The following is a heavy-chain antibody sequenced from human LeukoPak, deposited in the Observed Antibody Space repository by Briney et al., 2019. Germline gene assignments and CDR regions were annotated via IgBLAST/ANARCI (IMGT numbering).Heavy chain of an antibody. CDR2: TYYRSKWSN. CDR1: GDSVSSNSAA. D-gene: IGHD4-17*01. V-gene: IGHV6-1*01. CDR3: ARGSNDYRDYSFDY. Sequence: SQTLSLTCAISGDSVSSNSAAWNWIRQSPSRGLEWLGRTYYRSKWSNNYAVSVKSRITISSDTSKNQFALQLNSVTPEDTAVYYCARGSNDYRDYSFDYWGQGTLVTVSS. J-gene: IGHJ4*02.